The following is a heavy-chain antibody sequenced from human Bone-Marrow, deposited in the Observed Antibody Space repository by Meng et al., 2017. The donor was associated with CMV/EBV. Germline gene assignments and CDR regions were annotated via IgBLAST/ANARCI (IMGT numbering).Heavy chain of an antibody. CDR3: ARDLAPPSIAARVGYYYYYGMDV. CDR2: MNPNSGNT. CDR1: GYTFTSYD. D-gene: IGHD6-6*01. J-gene: IGHJ6*02. Sequence: ASVKVSCKASGYTFTSYDINWVRQATGQGLEWMGWMNPNSGNTGYAQKFQGRVTITRNTSISTAYMELSSLRSEDTAVYYCARDLAPPSIAARVGYYYYYGMDVWGQGTTVTVSS. V-gene: IGHV1-8*03.